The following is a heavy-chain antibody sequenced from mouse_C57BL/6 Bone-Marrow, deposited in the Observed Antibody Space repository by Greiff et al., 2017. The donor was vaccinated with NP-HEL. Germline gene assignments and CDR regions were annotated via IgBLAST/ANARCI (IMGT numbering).Heavy chain of an antibody. CDR1: GYSFTGYY. CDR2: INPSTGGT. J-gene: IGHJ4*01. V-gene: IGHV1-42*01. CDR3: ARPAYYSNYDAMDY. D-gene: IGHD2-5*01. Sequence: VQLQQSGPELVKPGASVKISCKASGYSFTGYYMNWVKQSPEKSLEWIGEINPSTGGTTYNQKFKAKATLTVDKSSSTAYMQLKSLTSEDSAVYYCARPAYYSNYDAMDYWGQGTSVTVSS.